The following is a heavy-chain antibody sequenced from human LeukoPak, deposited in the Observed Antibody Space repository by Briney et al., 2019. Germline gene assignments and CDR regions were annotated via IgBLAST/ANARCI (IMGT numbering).Heavy chain of an antibody. V-gene: IGHV4-39*01. CDR3: ARYTANKSGYSFDF. CDR2: IYYSGST. CDR1: GGSITTNTDY. Sequence: SETLSLTCTVSGGSITTNTDYWGWVRQPPGKGLEWIGSIYYSGSTYYNPSLKSRVTISVDTSKNQFPLKLSSVTAADTAVYYCARYTANKSGYSFDFWGQGTLVTVSS. J-gene: IGHJ4*02. D-gene: IGHD3-22*01.